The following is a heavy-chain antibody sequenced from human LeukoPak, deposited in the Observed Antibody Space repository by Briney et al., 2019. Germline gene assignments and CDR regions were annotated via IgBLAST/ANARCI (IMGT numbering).Heavy chain of an antibody. CDR3: AKSILLTTFDS. V-gene: IGHV3-23*01. Sequence: AGGSLRLSRAASGFTFSSYTMSWVRQAPGKGLEWVSAISGSGGSTYYADSVKGRFTISRDNSKNTLYLQMDSLRAEDTAVYYCAKSILLTTFDSWGQGTLVTVSS. J-gene: IGHJ4*02. D-gene: IGHD4-11*01. CDR2: ISGSGGST. CDR1: GFTFSSYT.